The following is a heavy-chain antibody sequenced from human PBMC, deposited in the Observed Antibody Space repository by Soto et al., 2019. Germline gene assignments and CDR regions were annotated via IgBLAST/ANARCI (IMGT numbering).Heavy chain of an antibody. Sequence: KSGPTLVNPIDSLTLTCTVSELSLRSGRLGVSWTRQPPGKALEWHAHISSNDDNSYSTSMRGRLTISKDTSRGRVVLTMTYMEPRDSATYYCALIKDWSRTDCYVASFGPWGKGTLVTVSS. CDR2: ISSNDDN. D-gene: IGHD2-2*01. CDR3: ALIKDWSRTDCYVASFGP. J-gene: IGHJ5*02. V-gene: IGHV2-26*01. CDR1: ELSLRSGRLG.